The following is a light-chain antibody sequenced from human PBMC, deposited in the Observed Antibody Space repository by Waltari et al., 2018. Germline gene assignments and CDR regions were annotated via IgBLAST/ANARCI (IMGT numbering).Light chain of an antibody. Sequence: QSALTQPASVSGSPGQSVTVSCTGSSADVGGFNYVSWYQQHPGNVPKLMIYDVRQRSTGVSARFSASRSGNTASLTISGLQPEDEADYYCCSYAGRSTWVCGTGTKLTVL. J-gene: IGLJ3*02. CDR3: CSYAGRSTWV. CDR1: SADVGGFNY. CDR2: DVR. V-gene: IGLV2-23*02.